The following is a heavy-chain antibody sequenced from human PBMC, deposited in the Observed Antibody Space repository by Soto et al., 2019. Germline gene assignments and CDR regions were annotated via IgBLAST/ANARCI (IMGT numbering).Heavy chain of an antibody. CDR3: ARDLSGSGD. V-gene: IGHV3-30-3*01. Sequence: QVQLVESGGGVVQPGRSLRLSCAASGFAFSSYAMHWVRQAPGKGLEWVAVISYDGSNKYYADSVKGRFTISRDNSKNTLYLQMSSLRAEDTAVNYCARDLSGSGDWGQGTLVTVSS. CDR2: ISYDGSNK. D-gene: IGHD3-10*01. J-gene: IGHJ4*02. CDR1: GFAFSSYA.